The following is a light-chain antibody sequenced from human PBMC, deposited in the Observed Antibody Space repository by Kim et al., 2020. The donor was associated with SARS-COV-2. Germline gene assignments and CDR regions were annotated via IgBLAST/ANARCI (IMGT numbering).Light chain of an antibody. V-gene: IGLV1-40*01. CDR3: QSYDSTLSVWV. Sequence: GAPGQGVTIRGSPIASGYDVHWDRQRPGTAPKLLIYGATLRPSGVPDRFSGSKSGTSASLAITGLQAEDEADYYCQSYDSTLSVWVFGAGTQLTVL. CDR2: GAT. J-gene: IGLJ3*02. CDR1: GSPIASGYD.